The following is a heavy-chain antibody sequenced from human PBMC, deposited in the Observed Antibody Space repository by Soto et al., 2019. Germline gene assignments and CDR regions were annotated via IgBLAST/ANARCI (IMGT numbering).Heavy chain of an antibody. D-gene: IGHD6-19*01. CDR3: AKDTGTVAGTFDY. CDR2: ISYDGSNK. V-gene: IGHV3-30*18. J-gene: IGHJ4*02. CDR1: GFTFSSYA. Sequence: PGGSLRLSCAASGFTFSSYAMSWVRQAPGKGLEWVAVISYDGSNKYYADSVKGRFTISRDNSKNTLYLQMNSLRAEDTAVYYCAKDTGTVAGTFDYWGQGTLVTVSS.